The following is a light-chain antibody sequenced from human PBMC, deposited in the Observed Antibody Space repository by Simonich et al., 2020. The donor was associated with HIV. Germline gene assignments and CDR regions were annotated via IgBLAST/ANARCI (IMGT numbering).Light chain of an antibody. V-gene: IGKV3-20*01. J-gene: IGKJ5*01. Sequence: EIVLTQSPGTLSLSPGERATLSCRASQSVSSSYLAWYQQKPGLAPGLLIYGASSRATGIPDRCSGSGSGTDFTLTISRLEPEDFAVYYCQQYGSSPITFGQGTRLEIK. CDR1: QSVSSSY. CDR3: QQYGSSPIT. CDR2: GAS.